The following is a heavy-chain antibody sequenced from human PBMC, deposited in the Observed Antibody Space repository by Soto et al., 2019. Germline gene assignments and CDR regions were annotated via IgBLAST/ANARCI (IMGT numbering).Heavy chain of an antibody. CDR2: IHSSGAT. J-gene: IGHJ5*02. CDR3: ARGGEYSIFKWFDP. CDR1: GGSISNYY. D-gene: IGHD6-6*01. Sequence: QVRLQESGPGLVKPSETLSLTCTVSGGSISNYYWSWIRQPPGKGLEWIGYIHSSGATKYNPSLESRVSISVEKSKNQLSLELNSVTAADAAVYFCARGGEYSIFKWFDPWGQGTQVTVSS. V-gene: IGHV4-59*01.